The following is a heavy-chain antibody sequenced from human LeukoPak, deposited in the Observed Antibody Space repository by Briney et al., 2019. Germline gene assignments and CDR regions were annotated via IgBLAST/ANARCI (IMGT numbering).Heavy chain of an antibody. CDR2: IYNSGTT. V-gene: IGHV4-39*07. CDR1: GGSLSSSRYF. Sequence: SETLSLTCTVSGGSLSSSRYFWAWIRQSPGKGLDWIGSIYNSGTTYYIVSLKSRVTMSLDRSKNQFSLKLNSVTAADTAVYYCTRGYGYYLGQFDPWGQGTLVTVSS. J-gene: IGHJ5*02. CDR3: TRGYGYYLGQFDP. D-gene: IGHD3-22*01.